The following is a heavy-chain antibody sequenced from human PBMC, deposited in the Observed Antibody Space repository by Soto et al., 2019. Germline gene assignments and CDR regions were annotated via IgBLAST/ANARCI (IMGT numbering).Heavy chain of an antibody. D-gene: IGHD3-16*01. CDR1: GYTFTSYD. J-gene: IGHJ6*02. CDR2: MNPNSGNT. Sequence: ASVKVSCKASGYTFTSYDINWVRQATGQGLEWMGWMNPNSGNTGYAQKFQGRVTMTWDTSLSTAYMEVGSLTSHDTAIYYCARGNPFNYAGFDVWGQGTTVTVSS. V-gene: IGHV1-8*01. CDR3: ARGNPFNYAGFDV.